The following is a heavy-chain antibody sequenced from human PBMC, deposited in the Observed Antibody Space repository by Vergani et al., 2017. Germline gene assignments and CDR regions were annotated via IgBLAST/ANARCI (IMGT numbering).Heavy chain of an antibody. CDR2: ISAYNGNT. J-gene: IGHJ6*02. D-gene: IGHD4-17*01. Sequence: QVQLVQSGAEVKKPGASVKVSCKASGYTFTSYGTSWVRQAPGQGLEWMGWISAYNGNTNYAQKLQGRVTMTTDTSTSTAYMELRSLRSDDTAVYYCARAVRTTVTTSYYYGMDVWGQGTTVTVSS. V-gene: IGHV1-18*04. CDR3: ARAVRTTVTTSYYYGMDV. CDR1: GYTFTSYG.